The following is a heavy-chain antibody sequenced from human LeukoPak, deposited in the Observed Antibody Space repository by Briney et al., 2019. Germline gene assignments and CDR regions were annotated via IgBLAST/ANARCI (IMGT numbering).Heavy chain of an antibody. J-gene: IGHJ3*02. CDR1: VFTFSYYG. Sequence: GGSLRLSCEASVFTFSYYGIHWVRQAPDKGLVGVSVISDDGTTTFYADSEKGRITISRDNSKNTLYLQMNSLRAEDTAVYYCAKDQGSGWFGGFDIWGQGTMVTVSS. D-gene: IGHD6-19*01. CDR2: ISDDGTTT. V-gene: IGHV3-30*18. CDR3: AKDQGSGWFGGFDI.